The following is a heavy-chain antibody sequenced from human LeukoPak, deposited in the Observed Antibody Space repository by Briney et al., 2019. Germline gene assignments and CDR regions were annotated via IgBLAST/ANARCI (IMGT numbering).Heavy chain of an antibody. V-gene: IGHV4-39*07. CDR3: ARDPGYYYGSGSYYRGGLDY. J-gene: IGHJ4*02. CDR1: GGSISSSSYY. D-gene: IGHD3-10*01. CDR2: IFYSGST. Sequence: SETLSLTCTVSGGSISSSSYYWGWIRQPPGKGLEWIGGIFYSGSTYYNPSIKSRVTISVDTSKNQFSLKLSSVTAADTAVYYCARDPGYYYGSGSYYRGGLDYWGQGTLVTVSS.